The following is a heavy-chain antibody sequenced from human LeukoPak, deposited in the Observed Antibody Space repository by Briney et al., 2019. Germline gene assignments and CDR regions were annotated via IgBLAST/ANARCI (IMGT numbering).Heavy chain of an antibody. D-gene: IGHD3-10*01. Sequence: LRLSCAASGFTFSSYWMSWIRQPPGKGLEWIGYIYHSGSTYYNPSLKSRVTISVDRSKNQFSLKLSSVTAADTAVYYCARASPMVRGVIRKPANWFDPWGQGTLVTVSS. J-gene: IGHJ5*02. CDR2: IYHSGST. CDR3: ARASPMVRGVIRKPANWFDP. CDR1: GFTFSSYW. V-gene: IGHV4-30-2*01.